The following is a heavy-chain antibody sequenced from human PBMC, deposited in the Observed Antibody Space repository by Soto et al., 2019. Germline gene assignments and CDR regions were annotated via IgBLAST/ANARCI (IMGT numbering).Heavy chain of an antibody. J-gene: IGHJ4*02. CDR3: ALPQAVAGSGVDY. Sequence: EVQLVESGGGLVKPGGSLRLSCAASGFTFSSYSMNWVRQAPGKGLEWVSSISSSSSYIYYADSVKGRFTVSRDNAKNTLYLQKNSLRAEDTAVYYCALPQAVAGSGVDYWGQGTLVTVSS. CDR1: GFTFSSYS. CDR2: ISSSSSYI. D-gene: IGHD6-19*01. V-gene: IGHV3-21*01.